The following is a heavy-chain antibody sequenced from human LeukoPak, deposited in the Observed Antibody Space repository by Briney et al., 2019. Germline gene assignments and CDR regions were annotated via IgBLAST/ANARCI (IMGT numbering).Heavy chain of an antibody. V-gene: IGHV3-21*01. J-gene: IGHJ4*02. CDR1: GFTFSSYS. CDR3: ARDGSGYDYPWYFDY. CDR2: ISSSSSYI. Sequence: PGGSLRLSCAASGFTFSSYSMNWVRQAPGKGLEWVSSISSSSSYIYYADSVKGRFTISRDNAKNSLYLQMNSLRAEDTAVYYCARDGSGYDYPWYFDYWGQGTLVTVSS. D-gene: IGHD5-12*01.